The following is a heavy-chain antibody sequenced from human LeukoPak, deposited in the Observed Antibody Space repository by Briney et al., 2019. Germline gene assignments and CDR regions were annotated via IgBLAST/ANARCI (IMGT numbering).Heavy chain of an antibody. V-gene: IGHV3-53*01. CDR2: IYSGGST. Sequence: GGSLRLSCAASGFTVSSDYMSWVRQAPGKGLEWVSVIYSGGSTYYADSVKGRFTISRDNSKNTLYLQMNSQRAEDTAVYYCAREAEQCLNAFDIWGQGTMVTVSS. CDR1: GFTVSSDY. D-gene: IGHD6-19*01. J-gene: IGHJ3*02. CDR3: AREAEQCLNAFDI.